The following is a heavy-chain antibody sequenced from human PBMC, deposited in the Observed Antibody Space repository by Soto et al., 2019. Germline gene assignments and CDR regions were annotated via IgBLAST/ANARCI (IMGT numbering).Heavy chain of an antibody. D-gene: IGHD3-10*01. CDR2: IYYSGST. Sequence: SETLSLTCTVSGGSISSSSYYWGWIRQPPGKGLEWIGSIYYSGSTYYNPSLKSRVTISVDTSKNQFSLKLSSVTAADTAVYYCASFYGSGSRYYYGMDGWGQGTTVT. J-gene: IGHJ6*02. CDR1: GGSISSSSYY. V-gene: IGHV4-39*01. CDR3: ASFYGSGSRYYYGMDG.